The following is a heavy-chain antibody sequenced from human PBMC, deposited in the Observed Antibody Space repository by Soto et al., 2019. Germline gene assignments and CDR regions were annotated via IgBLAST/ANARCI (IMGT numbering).Heavy chain of an antibody. CDR1: GFTFSSYG. CDR3: ARDPDYDFWSGYYNKPFFDY. V-gene: IGHV3-33*01. J-gene: IGHJ4*02. CDR2: IWYDGSNK. D-gene: IGHD3-3*01. Sequence: QVQLVESGGGVVQPGRSLRLSCAASGFTFSSYGMHWVRQAPGKGLEWVAVIWYDGSNKYYADSVKGRFTISRDNSKNTLYLQMNSLRAEDTAVYYCARDPDYDFWSGYYNKPFFDYWGQGTLVTVSS.